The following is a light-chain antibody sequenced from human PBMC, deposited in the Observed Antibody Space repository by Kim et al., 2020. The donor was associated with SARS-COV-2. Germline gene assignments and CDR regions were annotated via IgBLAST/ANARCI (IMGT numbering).Light chain of an antibody. V-gene: IGKV1-5*03. CDR1: QSISTW. CDR3: QRYNTPPWT. CDR2: KTS. J-gene: IGKJ1*01. Sequence: SASIGDSVTIPCRASQSISTWLAWYQQKPGRAPKLLIHKTSSLEPGVSSRFSGSGSGTEFTLTISSLQPDDYATYYCQRYNTPPWTFGQGTKLEI.